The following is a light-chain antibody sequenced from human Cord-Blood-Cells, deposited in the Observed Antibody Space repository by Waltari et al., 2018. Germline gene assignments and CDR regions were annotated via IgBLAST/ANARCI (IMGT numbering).Light chain of an antibody. CDR2: DAS. CDR3: QQYNSYSGYT. CDR1: QSISSW. Sequence: IQMTQSPSTLSASVGDRVTFTCRASQSISSWLAWYQQKPGKAPKLLIYDASSLESGVPSRFSGSGSGTEFSLTISSLQPDDVATYYCQQYNSYSGYTFGQGTKLEIK. V-gene: IGKV1-5*01. J-gene: IGKJ2*01.